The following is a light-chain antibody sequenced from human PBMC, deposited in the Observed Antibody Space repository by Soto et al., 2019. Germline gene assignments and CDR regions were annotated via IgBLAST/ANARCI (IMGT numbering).Light chain of an antibody. Sequence: DTQMTQSPSTLSASVGDRVTITCRASETISTWLAWYQQKPGQAPKLLIYSSSFLASGVPSRFSGSGSGTEFTLTISSLQPDDFATYYCLQYNDYSWTFGQGTKVQIK. J-gene: IGKJ1*01. V-gene: IGKV1-5*01. CDR3: LQYNDYSWT. CDR1: ETISTW. CDR2: SSS.